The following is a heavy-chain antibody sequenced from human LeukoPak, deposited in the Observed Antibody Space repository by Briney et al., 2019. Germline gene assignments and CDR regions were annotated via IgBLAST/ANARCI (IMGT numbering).Heavy chain of an antibody. Sequence: GGSLRLSCAASGFTFSSYSMNWVRQAPGKGLEWASSISSSSSYIYYADSVKGRFTISRDNAKNSLYLQMNSLRAEDTAVYYCARDLQQLLSYWGQGTLVTVSS. CDR3: ARDLQQLLSY. D-gene: IGHD6-13*01. CDR2: ISSSSSYI. V-gene: IGHV3-21*01. J-gene: IGHJ4*02. CDR1: GFTFSSYS.